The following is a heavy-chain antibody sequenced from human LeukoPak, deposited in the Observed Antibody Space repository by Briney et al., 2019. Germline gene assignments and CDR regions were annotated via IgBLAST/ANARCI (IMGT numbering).Heavy chain of an antibody. D-gene: IGHD6-13*01. CDR3: AKIAATDPIDF. V-gene: IGHV3-23*01. Sequence: QPGGSLRLSCAASGFTLNIYAMNWVRQAPGKGLDWVSSLTGSGRDTYYTDSVKGRFTISRDNSKNTLYLQMNGLRPDDTAVYYCAKIAATDPIDFWGQGTLVTVSS. CDR2: LTGSGRDT. J-gene: IGHJ4*02. CDR1: GFTLNIYA.